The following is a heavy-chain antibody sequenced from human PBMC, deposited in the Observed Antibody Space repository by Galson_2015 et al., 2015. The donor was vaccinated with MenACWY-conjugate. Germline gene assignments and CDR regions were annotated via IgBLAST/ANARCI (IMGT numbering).Heavy chain of an antibody. D-gene: IGHD1-26*01. CDR1: GFTFSSYE. J-gene: IGHJ3*02. CDR2: ISSSGNTI. CDR3: SRGGEAKLIIVGGISDI. V-gene: IGHV3-48*03. Sequence: SLRLSCAASGFTFSSYEMNWVRQAPGKGLEWVSYISSSGNTIYYADSVKGRFTISRDNAKNSLYLQMNSLRAEDTAVYYCSRGGEAKLIIVGGISDIWGQGTTVTVSS.